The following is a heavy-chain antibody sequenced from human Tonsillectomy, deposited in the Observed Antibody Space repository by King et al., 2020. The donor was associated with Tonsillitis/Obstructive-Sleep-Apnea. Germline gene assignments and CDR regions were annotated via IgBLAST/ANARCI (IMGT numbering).Heavy chain of an antibody. CDR1: GFTFRDYG. J-gene: IGHJ3*01. D-gene: IGHD3-16*01. CDR2: IWSNGGNK. Sequence: HVQLVESGGGVVQPGGSLRLSCGASGFTFRDYGMHWVRQAPGKGLEWVAVIWSNGGNKYYADSVRGRFTFSRDNSKNTLDLQMSSLRVEDTALYYCVKERGPFDGFDVWGRGTVVTVSS. V-gene: IGHV3-33*06. CDR3: VKERGPFDGFDV.